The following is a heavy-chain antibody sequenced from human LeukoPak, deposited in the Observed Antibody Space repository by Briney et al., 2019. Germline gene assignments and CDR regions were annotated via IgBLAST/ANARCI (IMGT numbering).Heavy chain of an antibody. CDR1: GFTFSSYA. CDR2: ISGSGGST. V-gene: IGHV3-23*01. Sequence: PGGSLRLSCAASGFTFSSYAMSWVRQAPGKGLEWVSAISGSGGSTYYADSVKGRFTISRDNSKNTLYLQMNSLRAEDTAVYYCAKDGEYYDSSGYFDYWGPGTLVTVSS. CDR3: AKDGEYYDSSGYFDY. J-gene: IGHJ4*02. D-gene: IGHD3-22*01.